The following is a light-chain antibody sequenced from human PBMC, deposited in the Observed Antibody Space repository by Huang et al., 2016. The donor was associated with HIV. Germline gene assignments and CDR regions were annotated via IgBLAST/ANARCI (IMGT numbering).Light chain of an antibody. Sequence: ALTQSPGTLSLSPGERATLSCRASQSVTRGSLAWYQQPPGQPPRLLIYGASSRATGIPDRFSGSGSGTDFTLTISGLEPEDFAVYYCQQYDTSPWTFGQGTKVEIK. V-gene: IGKV3-20*01. CDR2: GAS. CDR3: QQYDTSPWT. J-gene: IGKJ1*01. CDR1: QSVTRGS.